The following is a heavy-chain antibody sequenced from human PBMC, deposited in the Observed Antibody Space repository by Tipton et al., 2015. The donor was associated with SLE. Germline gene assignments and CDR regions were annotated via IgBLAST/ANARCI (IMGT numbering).Heavy chain of an antibody. V-gene: IGHV4-59*08. Sequence: TLSLTCTVSGGSISNYSWSWIRQPPGKGLEWIGSIYHSGNTYSDPSLKSRGTISVDTSKNHFSLELTSVTAADTAVYYCARQRLRLLSPLDAWGQGTTVTVS. CDR1: GGSISNYS. J-gene: IGHJ6*02. CDR2: IYHSGNT. D-gene: IGHD3-10*01. CDR3: ARQRLRLLSPLDA.